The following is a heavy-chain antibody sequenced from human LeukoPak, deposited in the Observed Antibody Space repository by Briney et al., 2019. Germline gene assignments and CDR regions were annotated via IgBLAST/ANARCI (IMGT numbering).Heavy chain of an antibody. Sequence: SETLSLTCTVSGGSISSGSYYWSWFRQPAGKGLEWIGRISSSGSTNYNPSLKSRVTISVDTSKNQFFLKLSSVTATDTAVYYCARRIHPYAFDIWGQGTMVTVSS. J-gene: IGHJ3*02. CDR3: ARRIHPYAFDI. CDR1: GGSISSGSYY. CDR2: ISSSGST. V-gene: IGHV4-61*02.